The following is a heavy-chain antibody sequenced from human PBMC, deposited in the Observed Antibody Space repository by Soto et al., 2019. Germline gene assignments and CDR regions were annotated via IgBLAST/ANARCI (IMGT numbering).Heavy chain of an antibody. CDR3: ARASPQPEPYDFDY. CDR2: IWYDGSNK. V-gene: IGHV3-33*01. D-gene: IGHD3-16*01. J-gene: IGHJ4*02. Sequence: QVQLVESGGGVVQPGRSLRLSCAASGFRFSNFGMHWVRQAPGKGLEWVAVIWYDGSNKYYADSVKGRFTISRDNSNNTVYLQMNSLRVEDTAVYSCARASPQPEPYDFDYWGQGTLVTVSS. CDR1: GFRFSNFG.